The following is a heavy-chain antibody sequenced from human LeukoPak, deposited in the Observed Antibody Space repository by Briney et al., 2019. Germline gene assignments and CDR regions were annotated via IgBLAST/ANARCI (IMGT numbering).Heavy chain of an antibody. Sequence: ASVKVSCKASGYTFTSYGISWVRQAPGQGLEWMGWISAYNGNTNYAQKLQGRVTMTTDTSMSTAYMELRSLRSDDTAVYYCAREELRYFDWLLENYYYYYGMDVWGQGTTVTVSS. J-gene: IGHJ6*02. CDR2: ISAYNGNT. CDR3: AREELRYFDWLLENYYYYYGMDV. D-gene: IGHD3-9*01. CDR1: GYTFTSYG. V-gene: IGHV1-18*01.